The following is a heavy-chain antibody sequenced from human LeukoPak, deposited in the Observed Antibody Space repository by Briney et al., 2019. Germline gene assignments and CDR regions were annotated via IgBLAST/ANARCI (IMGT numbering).Heavy chain of an antibody. D-gene: IGHD6-19*01. V-gene: IGHV4-31*03. CDR3: ARVIAVAGNYYFDY. CDR2: IYYSGST. Sequence: PSETLSLTCTVSGGSISSGVYYWSWIRQHPGKGLEWIGYIYYSGSTYYNPSLKSRVTISVDTSKNQFSLKLSSVTAADTAVYYCARVIAVAGNYYFDYWGQGTLVTVSS. J-gene: IGHJ4*02. CDR1: GGSISSGVYY.